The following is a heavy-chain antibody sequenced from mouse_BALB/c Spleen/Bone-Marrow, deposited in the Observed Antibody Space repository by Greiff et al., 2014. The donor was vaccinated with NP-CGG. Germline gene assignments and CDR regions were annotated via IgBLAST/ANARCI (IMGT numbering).Heavy chain of an antibody. CDR3: ASRGSTMIPDY. CDR1: GYSFTSYW. J-gene: IGHJ2*01. CDR2: IHPSDSET. D-gene: IGHD2-4*01. Sequence: VHLVESGAELVRPGASVKLSCKASGYSFTSYWMNWVKQRPGQGLEWIGMIHPSDSETRLNQKFKDKATLTVDKSSSTAYMQLSSPTSEDSAVYYCASRGSTMIPDYWGQGTTLTVSS. V-gene: IGHV1-74*01.